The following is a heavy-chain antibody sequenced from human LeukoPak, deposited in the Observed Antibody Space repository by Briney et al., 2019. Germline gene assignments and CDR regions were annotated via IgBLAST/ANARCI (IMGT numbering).Heavy chain of an antibody. J-gene: IGHJ5*02. CDR3: AKVSGSLRESWFDP. D-gene: IGHD1-26*01. CDR1: GYTFTSYG. Sequence: GSVKVSCKASGYTFTSYGISWVRQAPGQGLEWMGWISAYNGNTNYAQKLQGRVTMTTDTSTSTAYMELRSLRSDDTAVYYCAKVSGSLRESWFDPWGQGTLVTVSS. CDR2: ISAYNGNT. V-gene: IGHV1-18*01.